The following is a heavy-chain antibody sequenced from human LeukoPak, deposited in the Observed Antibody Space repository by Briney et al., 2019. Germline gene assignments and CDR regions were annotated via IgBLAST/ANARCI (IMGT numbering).Heavy chain of an antibody. CDR1: GFTFSSYS. CDR3: AKGLRRLSRDAFDI. Sequence: GGSLRLSCAASGFTFSSYSMNWVRQAPGKGLEWVSGISWNSGSIGYADSVKGRFTISRDNAKNSLYLQMNSLRAEDTALYYCAKGLRRLSRDAFDIWGQGTMVTVSS. CDR2: ISWNSGSI. D-gene: IGHD2-8*01. V-gene: IGHV3-9*01. J-gene: IGHJ3*02.